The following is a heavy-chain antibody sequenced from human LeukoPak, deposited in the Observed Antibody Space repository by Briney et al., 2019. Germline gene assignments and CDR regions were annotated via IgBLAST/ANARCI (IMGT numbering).Heavy chain of an antibody. J-gene: IGHJ3*02. Sequence: ASVKVSCKASGYTFTGYYMHWVRQAPGQGLEWMGWLHPNSGTAGYAQNFQGRVTITGDTSMSTAYMELSSLRSEDTAVYYCARVTSRFWTGYYDPFDIWGQGTMVTVSS. CDR2: LHPNSGTA. V-gene: IGHV1-8*03. CDR1: GYTFTGYY. CDR3: ARVTSRFWTGYYDPFDI. D-gene: IGHD3/OR15-3a*01.